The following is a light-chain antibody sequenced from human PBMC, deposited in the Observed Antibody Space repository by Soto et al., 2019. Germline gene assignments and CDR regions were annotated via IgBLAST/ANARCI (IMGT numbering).Light chain of an antibody. CDR2: TYN. CDR1: SSNIGSNT. J-gene: IGLJ2*01. Sequence: QSALTQPPSASGTPGQSVTISCSGSSSNIGSNTVNWYQQLPGTAPKLLIYTYNHRPSGVPDRFSGSKSGTSASLAISGLQSEDEGDYYCAAWDDSLNGVVFGGGTKLTVL. V-gene: IGLV1-44*01. CDR3: AAWDDSLNGVV.